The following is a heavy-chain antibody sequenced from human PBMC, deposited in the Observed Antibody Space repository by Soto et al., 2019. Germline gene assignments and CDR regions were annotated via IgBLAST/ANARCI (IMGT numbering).Heavy chain of an antibody. V-gene: IGHV3-23*01. Sequence: GGSLRLSCAASGFTFSTYAMNWVRQAPGKGLEWVSVVSGSGTSTYYADSVKGRFTISRDNSKSTVYLQLNNLSAEDTAVYYCAKRWSFCFDSWGEGALVTVSS. CDR1: GFTFSTYA. CDR2: VSGSGTST. CDR3: AKRWSFCFDS. J-gene: IGHJ4*02. D-gene: IGHD2-8*01.